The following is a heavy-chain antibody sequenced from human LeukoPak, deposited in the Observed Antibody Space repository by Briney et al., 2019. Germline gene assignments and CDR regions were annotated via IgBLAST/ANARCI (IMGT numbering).Heavy chain of an antibody. V-gene: IGHV3-74*01. J-gene: IGHJ4*02. CDR3: ATNQWLAPPRDS. D-gene: IGHD6-19*01. CDR2: INTGCTVT. CDR1: VFTFSKYW. Sequence: GASLRLSCAASVFTFSKYWVLWVRQAPGKGLESVSRINTGCTVTTDADSVMGRITVSTDNADNTMVLQMNSVRDEDTAVYYCATNQWLAPPRDSWRQGTPLSVSS.